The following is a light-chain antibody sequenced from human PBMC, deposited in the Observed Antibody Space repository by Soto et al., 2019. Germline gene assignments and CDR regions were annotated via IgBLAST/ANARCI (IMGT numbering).Light chain of an antibody. V-gene: IGLV2-8*01. CDR3: SSYAGINNFDV. CDR1: SSDVGGYNY. CDR2: EVS. Sequence: QSVLTQPPSASGSPGQSVTISCTGTSSDVGGYNYVSWYQQHPGKAPKLMIYEVSKRPSGVPDRFSGSKSGNTASLTVSGLQAEDEADYYCSSYAGINNFDVFGTGTKLTVL. J-gene: IGLJ1*01.